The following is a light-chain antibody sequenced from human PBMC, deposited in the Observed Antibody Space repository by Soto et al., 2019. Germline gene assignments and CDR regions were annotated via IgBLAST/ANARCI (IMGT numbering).Light chain of an antibody. J-gene: IGKJ2*01. CDR3: QQSYSTLYT. Sequence: DIQLTQSPFSLSASVGDRVTITCRASQSISNYLNWYQHKPGKAPNLLIYDASSLQSGVPSRFSGSGSGTDFTLTISRLQPEDFATYYCQQSYSTLYTFGLGTKLEIK. V-gene: IGKV1-39*01. CDR2: DAS. CDR1: QSISNY.